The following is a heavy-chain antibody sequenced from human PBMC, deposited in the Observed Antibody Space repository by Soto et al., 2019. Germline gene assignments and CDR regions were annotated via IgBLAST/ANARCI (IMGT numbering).Heavy chain of an antibody. J-gene: IGHJ6*02. V-gene: IGHV5-51*01. CDR3: ARLSRDYGSGSYYSYGMQV. CDR2: ISPAAYHT. Sequence: ASLKISLHGWGYKFSTDWIAGVRQIHGKGLDSMEIISPAAYHTTYSPSFQVAVTISADKSNLTAYLQWSSLKASDSATYYCARLSRDYGSGSYYSYGMQVWGQGTTVNVSS. D-gene: IGHD3-10*01. CDR1: GYKFSTDW.